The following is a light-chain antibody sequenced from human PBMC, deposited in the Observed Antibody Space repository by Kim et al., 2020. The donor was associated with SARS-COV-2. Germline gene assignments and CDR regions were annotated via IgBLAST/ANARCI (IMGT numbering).Light chain of an antibody. CDR3: DSRDNSGNQ. CDR2: GKN. V-gene: IGLV3-19*01. Sequence: SGALGRIDRNTCQGDRLRFCYASWYQQKQGKAPMLVMYGKNNRPSGIPDRFSGSSSGSTASLTITGAQAEDEADYYCDSRDNSGNQFGGGTQLTVL. J-gene: IGLJ3*02. CDR1: RLRFCY.